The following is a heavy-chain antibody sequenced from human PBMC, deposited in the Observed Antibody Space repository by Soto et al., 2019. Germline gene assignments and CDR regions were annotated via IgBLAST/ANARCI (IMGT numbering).Heavy chain of an antibody. V-gene: IGHV3-23*01. J-gene: IGHJ4*02. Sequence: GGSLRLSCAASGFTFSSYAMSWVRQAPGKGLEWVSAISGSGGSTYYADSVKGRFTISRDNSKNTLYLQMNSLRAEDTAVYYCAKDPYYDSSGYEVPDYWGQGTLVTVSS. CDR3: AKDPYYDSSGYEVPDY. CDR1: GFTFSSYA. CDR2: ISGSGGST. D-gene: IGHD3-22*01.